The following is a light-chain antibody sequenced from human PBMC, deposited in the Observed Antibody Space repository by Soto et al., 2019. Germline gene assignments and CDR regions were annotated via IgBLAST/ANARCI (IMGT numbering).Light chain of an antibody. Sequence: EIVLTQSPATLSLSPVERATLSCRASQSVSSYLDCYQQKPGQAPRLLIYGASNRATGIPARFSGSGSGTDFTLTISSLQSEDFAVYYCQQYNNWPLTFGQGTKVDIK. CDR2: GAS. V-gene: IGKV3-11*01. CDR1: QSVSSY. J-gene: IGKJ1*01. CDR3: QQYNNWPLT.